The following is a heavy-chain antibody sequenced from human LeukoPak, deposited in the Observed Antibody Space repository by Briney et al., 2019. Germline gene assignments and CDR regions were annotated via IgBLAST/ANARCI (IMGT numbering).Heavy chain of an antibody. D-gene: IGHD1-26*01. CDR3: AKAIVGVSGLGY. V-gene: IGHV3-23*01. CDR1: GFTFSSPA. J-gene: IGHJ4*02. Sequence: PGGSLRLSCAASGFTFSSPAMSWVRQAPGKGLEWVSAISGSGTSTYYADSVKGRFTISRDTSKSTLYLQMNSLRAEDTALYYCAKAIVGVSGLGYWGQGTLVTVSS. CDR2: ISGSGTST.